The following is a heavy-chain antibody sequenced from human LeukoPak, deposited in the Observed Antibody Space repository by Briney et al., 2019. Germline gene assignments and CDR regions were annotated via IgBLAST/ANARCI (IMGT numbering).Heavy chain of an antibody. CDR3: ARGRQWLRFPPHMDV. CDR2: INHSGST. V-gene: IGHV4-34*01. CDR1: GGSFSGYY. J-gene: IGHJ6*03. D-gene: IGHD5-12*01. Sequence: KPSETLSLTCAVYGGSFSGYYWSWIRQPPGKGLEWIGEINHSGSTNYNPSLKSRVTISVDTSKNQFSLKLSSVTAADTAVYYCARGRQWLRFPPHMDVWGKGTTVTVSS.